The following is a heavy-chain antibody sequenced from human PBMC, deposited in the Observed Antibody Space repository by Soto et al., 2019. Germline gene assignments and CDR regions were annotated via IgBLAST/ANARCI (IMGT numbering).Heavy chain of an antibody. CDR3: ARLRKNYDSSGYYYFDY. V-gene: IGHV1-69*13. D-gene: IGHD3-22*01. Sequence: SVKVSCKASGGTFSSYAISWLRQCPGQGLEWMGGIIPIFGTANYAQKFQSRVTITADESTSTAYMELSSLRSEDTAVYYCARLRKNYDSSGYYYFDYWGQGTLVTVSS. CDR2: IIPIFGTA. CDR1: GGTFSSYA. J-gene: IGHJ4*02.